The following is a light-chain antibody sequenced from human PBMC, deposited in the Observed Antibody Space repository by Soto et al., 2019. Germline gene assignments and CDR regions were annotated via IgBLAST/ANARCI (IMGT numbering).Light chain of an antibody. CDR2: AAS. V-gene: IGKV3-20*01. Sequence: EIVLTQSPGTLSLSPGERATLSCRASRSLSSSYVVWYQQKPGQAPRLLIYAASRRASGIPDRFSGSGSATEYTLPISRLEPDDFAVYYCQQQGTFGQGTKLEIK. J-gene: IGKJ2*01. CDR1: RSLSSSY. CDR3: QQQGT.